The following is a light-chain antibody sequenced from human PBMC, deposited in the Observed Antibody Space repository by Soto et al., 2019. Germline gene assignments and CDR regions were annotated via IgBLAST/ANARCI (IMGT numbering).Light chain of an antibody. CDR3: QQYKRNTWR. Sequence: DIQMTQSPSTLSASVGGRVTITCRASQSVGTWVVWYQQKPGKAPKLLIYGASNLESGVPSRFSGSGYGTEFTLTITTLQPDDFATYFCQQYKRNTWRFGPGTKVDTK. V-gene: IGKV1-5*01. J-gene: IGKJ1*01. CDR2: GAS. CDR1: QSVGTW.